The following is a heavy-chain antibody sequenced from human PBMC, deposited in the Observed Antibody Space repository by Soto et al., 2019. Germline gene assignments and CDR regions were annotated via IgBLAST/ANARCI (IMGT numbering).Heavy chain of an antibody. V-gene: IGHV4-30-2*01. D-gene: IGHD3-3*01. CDR2: IYHSGST. J-gene: IGHJ4*02. CDR1: GGSISSGGYS. Sequence: PSETLSLTCAVSGGSISSGGYSWSWIRQPPGKGLEWIGYIYHSGSTYYNPSLKSRVTISVDRSKNQFSLKLSSVTAADTAVYYCARGRQFDFWSGYPDYWGQGTLVTVSS. CDR3: ARGRQFDFWSGYPDY.